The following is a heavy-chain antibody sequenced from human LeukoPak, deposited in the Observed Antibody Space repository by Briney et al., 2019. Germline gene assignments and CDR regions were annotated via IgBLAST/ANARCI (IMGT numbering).Heavy chain of an antibody. CDR1: GFTFDHYA. CDR2: ISWNSGSI. Sequence: GGTLRLPCASSGFTFDHYAMHWAPQPSGKALVWVSGISWNSGSIGYADSVKGRFTSARDNAKNSLYLQMNRLRAEDTALYYCAKDIDGDYGGDNCVDPWGQGTLVTVSS. D-gene: IGHD4-23*01. V-gene: IGHV3-9*01. J-gene: IGHJ5*02. CDR3: AKDIDGDYGGDNCVDP.